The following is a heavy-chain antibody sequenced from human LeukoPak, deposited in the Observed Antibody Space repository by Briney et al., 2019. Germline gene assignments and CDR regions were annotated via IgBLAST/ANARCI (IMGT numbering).Heavy chain of an antibody. V-gene: IGHV4-59*08. D-gene: IGHD4-11*01. CDR3: ARLTIVVPSFGVDV. Sequence: PSETLSLTCTVSSGSISSYYWGWIRQPPGKGLEWIGYIYYSGSTYTNYNPSLKSRVNISVDASKNLFSLNLSSVTGADTAMYYCARLTIVVPSFGVDVWGPGTTVTVSS. CDR2: IYYSGSTYT. J-gene: IGHJ6*02. CDR1: SGSISSYY.